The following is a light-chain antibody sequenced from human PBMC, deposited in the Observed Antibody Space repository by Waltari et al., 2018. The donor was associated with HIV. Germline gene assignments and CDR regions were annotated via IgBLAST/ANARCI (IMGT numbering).Light chain of an antibody. V-gene: IGLV2-8*01. CDR2: EVS. J-gene: IGLJ2*01. CDR1: SSDVGASTF. CDR3: SSYAGSNNLV. Sequence: QSALTQPPSASGSPGPSVTISCTGTSSDVGASTFVSWYQQHPGKAPKLMIFEVSKRPSGVPDRFSGSKSANTASLTVSGLQAEDEADYYCSSYAGSNNLVFGGGTKLTVL.